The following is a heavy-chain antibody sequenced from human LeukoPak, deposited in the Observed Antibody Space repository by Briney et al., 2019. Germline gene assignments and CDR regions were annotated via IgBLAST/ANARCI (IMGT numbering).Heavy chain of an antibody. CDR3: ARDATAGLFDY. V-gene: IGHV3-48*02. CDR2: ISSSSTI. CDR1: GFSFSSYS. J-gene: IGHJ4*02. D-gene: IGHD5-18*01. Sequence: GGSLRLSCAGSGFSFSSYSMSWVRQAPGKGLEWVSYISSSSTIYYADSVKGRFTTSRDNAKNSLYLQMNSLRDEDTAVYYCARDATAGLFDYGGQGTLVTVSS.